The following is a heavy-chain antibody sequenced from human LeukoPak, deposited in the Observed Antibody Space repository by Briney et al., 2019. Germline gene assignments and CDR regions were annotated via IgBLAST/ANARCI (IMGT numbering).Heavy chain of an antibody. D-gene: IGHD5-24*01. CDR2: ISGSGGST. Sequence: GGSLILSCAASGFTFSSYAMSWVRQAPGKGLEWVSAISGSGGSTYYADSVKGRFTISRDNSKNTLYLQMNSLRAEDTAVYYCARDRLGVEMSTINRFDYWGQGTLVAVSS. CDR1: GFTFSSYA. CDR3: ARDRLGVEMSTINRFDY. V-gene: IGHV3-23*01. J-gene: IGHJ4*02.